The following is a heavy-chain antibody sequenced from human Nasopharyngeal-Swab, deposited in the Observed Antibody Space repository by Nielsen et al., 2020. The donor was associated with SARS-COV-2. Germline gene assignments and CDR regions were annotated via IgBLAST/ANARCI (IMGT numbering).Heavy chain of an antibody. D-gene: IGHD5-18*01. Sequence: WVRQALGQGLEWLGLIKPGSGSTTYAPNFQGRITVTRDTSTSTVYMDLSSLRSEDTAVYYCAKAGYNYGYWYFDFWGRGTLVTVS. CDR2: IKPGSGST. CDR3: AKAGYNYGYWYFDF. V-gene: IGHV1-46*01. J-gene: IGHJ2*01.